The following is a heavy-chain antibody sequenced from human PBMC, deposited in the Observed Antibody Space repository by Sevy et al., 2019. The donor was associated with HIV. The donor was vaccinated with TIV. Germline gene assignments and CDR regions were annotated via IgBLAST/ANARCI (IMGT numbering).Heavy chain of an antibody. J-gene: IGHJ6*03. CDR1: GFTFSSYA. Sequence: GGSLRLSCAASGFTFSSYAMSWVRQAPGKGLEWVSAISGSGGSTYYADSVKGRFTISRDNSKNTLYLQMNSLRSEDTAIYYCAKGGGGHYDPDEIGYYFYYYNMDVWGKGTTVTVSS. D-gene: IGHD3-22*01. CDR3: AKGGGGHYDPDEIGYYFYYYNMDV. V-gene: IGHV3-23*01. CDR2: ISGSGGST.